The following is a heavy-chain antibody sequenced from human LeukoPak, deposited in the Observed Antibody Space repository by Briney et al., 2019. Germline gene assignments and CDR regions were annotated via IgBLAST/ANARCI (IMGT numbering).Heavy chain of an antibody. CDR3: ARDRSRNYSCDY. V-gene: IGHV3-30-3*01. J-gene: IGHJ4*02. CDR1: GFTSSSHA. Sequence: QSGGSLRLSCAASGFTSSSHAMHWVRQAPGKGLEWVAFISYDGSIKYYADSVKGRFTISRDNSKNTLYLQMSSLRTEDTAVYYCARDRSRNYSCDYWGQGTLVSVSS. CDR2: ISYDGSIK. D-gene: IGHD2-2*01.